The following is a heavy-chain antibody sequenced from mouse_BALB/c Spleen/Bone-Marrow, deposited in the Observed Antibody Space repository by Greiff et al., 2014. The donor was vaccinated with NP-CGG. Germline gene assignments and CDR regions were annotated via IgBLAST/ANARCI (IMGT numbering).Heavy chain of an antibody. CDR1: GYAFTNYL. J-gene: IGHJ4*01. Sequence: VQLQQSGAELVRPGTSVKVSCKASGYAFTNYLIEWVKQRPGQGLEWIGVINPGSGGTNYNEKFKGKATLTADKSSSTAYMQLSSLTSDDPAVYFCARRITTARAMDYWGQGTSVTVSS. CDR2: INPGSGGT. V-gene: IGHV1-54*01. CDR3: ARRITTARAMDY. D-gene: IGHD1-2*01.